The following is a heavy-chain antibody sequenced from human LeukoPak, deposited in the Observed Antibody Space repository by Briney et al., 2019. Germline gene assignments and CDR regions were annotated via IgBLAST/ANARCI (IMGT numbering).Heavy chain of an antibody. Sequence: PSQTLSLTCTVSGGTFSGYYWSWIRQPPGKGLEWIGEINHSGSTNYNPSLKSRVTISVDTSKNQFSLKLSSVTAADTAVYYCVSGASYGSGSNQRLDTWGQGTLVIVSS. V-gene: IGHV4-34*01. CDR2: INHSGST. CDR1: GGTFSGYY. CDR3: VSGASYGSGSNQRLDT. J-gene: IGHJ5*02. D-gene: IGHD3-10*01.